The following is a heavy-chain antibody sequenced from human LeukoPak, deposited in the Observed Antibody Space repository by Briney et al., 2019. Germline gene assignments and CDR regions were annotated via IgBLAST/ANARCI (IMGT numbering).Heavy chain of an antibody. CDR2: IYYSGST. V-gene: IGHV4-59*01. Sequence: SETLSLPCTVSGGSISSYYWNWLRQPPGKGLEWIGYIYYSGSTNYETSLKSRLTISVDTSKNQFSLKLSSVTAADTAVYYCARYVWGSYPTFEDYWGQRTLVTVSS. CDR1: GGSISSYY. J-gene: IGHJ4*02. D-gene: IGHD3-16*02. CDR3: ARYVWGSYPTFEDY.